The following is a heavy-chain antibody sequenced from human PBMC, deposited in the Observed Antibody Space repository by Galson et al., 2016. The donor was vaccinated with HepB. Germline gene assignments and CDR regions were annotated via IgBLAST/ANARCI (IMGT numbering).Heavy chain of an antibody. CDR3: ANFNVNP. Sequence: SLRLSCAASGFTFSIYWMHWVRQAPGKGLEWVANINQDGSQKYYVDSVKGRFTISRDNAKNSLYLQMNSLTADDTAVYYCANFNVNPWGQGTLVTVSS. J-gene: IGHJ5*02. V-gene: IGHV3-7*03. CDR2: INQDGSQK. CDR1: GFTFSIYW. D-gene: IGHD3-3*01.